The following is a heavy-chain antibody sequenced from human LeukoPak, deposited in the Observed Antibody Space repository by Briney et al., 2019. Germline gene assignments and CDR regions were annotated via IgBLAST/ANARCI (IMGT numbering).Heavy chain of an antibody. CDR1: GSTVSSNY. CDR2: IYSGGST. J-gene: IGHJ6*02. Sequence: GGSLRLSCAASGSTVSSNYMSWVRQAPGKGLEWVSVIYSGGSTYYADSVKGRFTISRDNSKNTLYLQMNSLRAEDTAVYYCAGTDYGDYSTGYYGVDVWGQGTTVTVSS. CDR3: AGTDYGDYSTGYYGVDV. V-gene: IGHV3-66*01. D-gene: IGHD4-17*01.